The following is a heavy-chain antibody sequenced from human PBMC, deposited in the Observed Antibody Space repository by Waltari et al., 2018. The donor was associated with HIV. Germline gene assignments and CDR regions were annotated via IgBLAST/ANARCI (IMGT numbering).Heavy chain of an antibody. CDR2: SYYSGST. Sequence: QVQLQESGPGLVKPSETLSLTCTVSGGSISSYYLSWIRQPPGKGLEWVGYSYYSGSTNYNPYLKGRVPISVDTSKNQFSRKLSSVTAADTAVYYCARSDDYPPQTFDYWGQGTLVTVSS. CDR3: ARSDDYPPQTFDY. CDR1: GGSISSYY. J-gene: IGHJ4*02. D-gene: IGHD4-17*01. V-gene: IGHV4-59*01.